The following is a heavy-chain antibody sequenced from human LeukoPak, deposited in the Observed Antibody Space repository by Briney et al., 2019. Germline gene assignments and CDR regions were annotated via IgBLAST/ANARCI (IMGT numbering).Heavy chain of an antibody. Sequence: GGTLRLSCVGSGFTFSDYYMSRIRQAPGKGLEWISYISSGGTIIHYTDSVKGRFTISRDNAKNSVYLQMNSPRAEDTAVYYCASWVPWGQGTLVTVSS. D-gene: IGHD3-16*01. CDR2: ISSGGTII. J-gene: IGHJ5*02. V-gene: IGHV3-11*04. CDR3: ASWVP. CDR1: GFTFSDYY.